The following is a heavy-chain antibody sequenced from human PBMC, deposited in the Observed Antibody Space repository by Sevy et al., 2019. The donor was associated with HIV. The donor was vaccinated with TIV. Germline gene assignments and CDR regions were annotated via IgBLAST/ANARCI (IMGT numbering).Heavy chain of an antibody. Sequence: GGSLRLSCEASGFIFSSYSMNWVRQSPGKGLEWVASWVSSVASSNSLLYYADSVAGRFTISRDNAKNSLYLQMNSLRAEDTAVYYCVRGGRVGLGGYFDYWGQGALVTVSS. CDR1: GFIFSSYS. J-gene: IGHJ4*02. CDR2: VASSNSLL. D-gene: IGHD1-26*01. CDR3: VRGGRVGLGGYFDY. V-gene: IGHV3-21*06.